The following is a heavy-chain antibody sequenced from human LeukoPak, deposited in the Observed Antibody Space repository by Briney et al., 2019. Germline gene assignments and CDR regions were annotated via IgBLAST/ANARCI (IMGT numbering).Heavy chain of an antibody. CDR2: ISWNSGSI. Sequence: PGGSLRLSCAASGFTFDDYAMHWVRQAPGKGLEWVSGISWNSGSIGYAGSVKGRFTISRDNAKNSLYLQMNSLRAEDTALYYCATVLRFLEWPFWGQGTMVTVSS. CDR1: GFTFDDYA. CDR3: ATVLRFLEWPF. V-gene: IGHV3-9*01. J-gene: IGHJ3*01. D-gene: IGHD3-3*01.